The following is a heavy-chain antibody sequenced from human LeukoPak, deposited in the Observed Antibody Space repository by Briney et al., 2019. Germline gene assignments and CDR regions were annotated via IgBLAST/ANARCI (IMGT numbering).Heavy chain of an antibody. CDR1: GYTLTELS. D-gene: IGHD3-22*01. J-gene: IGHJ4*02. Sequence: ASVKVSCKASGYTLTELSMHWVRQAPGKGLEWMGGFDPEDGETIYAQKFQGRVTMTEDTSTDTAYMELSSLRSEDTAVYYCATDPPYYYDSSGYFGYWGQGTLVTVSS. V-gene: IGHV1-24*01. CDR3: ATDPPYYYDSSGYFGY. CDR2: FDPEDGET.